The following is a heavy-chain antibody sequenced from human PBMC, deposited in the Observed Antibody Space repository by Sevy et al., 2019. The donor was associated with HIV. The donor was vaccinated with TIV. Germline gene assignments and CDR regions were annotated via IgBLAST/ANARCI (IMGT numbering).Heavy chain of an antibody. CDR2: ISSSSSTI. V-gene: IGHV3-48*01. CDR1: GFTFSSYS. Sequence: GGSLRLSCAASGFTFSSYSMSWVRQTPGKGLEWLSLISSSSSTIRHADSVKGRFTISRDNAKNSLYLQMNSLRAEDTAMYYCARGTGSGSFLFDYWGQGTLVTVSS. CDR3: ARGTGSGSFLFDY. D-gene: IGHD3-10*01. J-gene: IGHJ4*02.